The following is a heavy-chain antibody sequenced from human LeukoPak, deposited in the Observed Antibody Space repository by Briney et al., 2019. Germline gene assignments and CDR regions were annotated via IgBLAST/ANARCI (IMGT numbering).Heavy chain of an antibody. CDR1: GYSISSGYY. Sequence: SETLSLTCTVSGYSISSGYYWGWIRQPPGKGLEWIGSIYHSGSTYYNPSLKSRVTISVDTSKNQFSLKLSSVTAADTAVYYCARGRRIVVVPAAITRPGYFDYWGQGTLVTVSS. CDR2: IYHSGST. D-gene: IGHD2-2*02. CDR3: ARGRRIVVVPAAITRPGYFDY. V-gene: IGHV4-38-2*02. J-gene: IGHJ4*02.